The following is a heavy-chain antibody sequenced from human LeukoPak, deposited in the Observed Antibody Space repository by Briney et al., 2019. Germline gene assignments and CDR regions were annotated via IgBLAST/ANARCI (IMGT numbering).Heavy chain of an antibody. CDR1: GFTFSSYG. CDR2: ISYDGSNK. V-gene: IGHV3-30*03. D-gene: IGHD2-15*01. J-gene: IGHJ4*02. Sequence: GGSLRLSCAASGFTFSSYGMHWVRQAPGKGLEWVAVISYDGSNKYYADSVKGRFTISRDNSKNTLYLQMNSLRAEDTAVYYCAISAGRGSGFDYWGQGTLVTVSS. CDR3: AISAGRGSGFDY.